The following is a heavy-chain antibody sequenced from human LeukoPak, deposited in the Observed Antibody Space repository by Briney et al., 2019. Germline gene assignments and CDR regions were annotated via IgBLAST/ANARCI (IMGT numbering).Heavy chain of an antibody. CDR3: AKGYYGELLFDY. CDR1: GFTFSNYW. CDR2: VNNDGSST. D-gene: IGHD3-10*01. V-gene: IGHV3-74*01. Sequence: PGGSLKLSCAASGFTFSNYWMHWVRQGPGKGLVWVSRVNNDGSSTAYADSVRGRFTISRDNAKNTLYLQMNSLRAEDTAVYSCAKGYYGELLFDYWGQGTLVTVSS. J-gene: IGHJ4*02.